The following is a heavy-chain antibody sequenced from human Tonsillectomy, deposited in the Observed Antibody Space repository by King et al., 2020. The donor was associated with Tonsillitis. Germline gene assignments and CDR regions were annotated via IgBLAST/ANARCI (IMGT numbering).Heavy chain of an antibody. D-gene: IGHD2-15*01. V-gene: IGHV3-48*02. CDR2: ISSGSTNI. CDR1: GFTFRMYS. Sequence: EVQLVESGGGLVQPGGSLRLSCAVSGFTFRMYSMNWVRQAPGEGLEWVSYISSGSTNIYYTDSVKDRFTISRDNVKDSLYLQMNSLRDEDTAVYYCARENGDCSGGVCYMAGLDLWGRGTLVTVSS. J-gene: IGHJ2*01. CDR3: ARENGDCSGGVCYMAGLDL.